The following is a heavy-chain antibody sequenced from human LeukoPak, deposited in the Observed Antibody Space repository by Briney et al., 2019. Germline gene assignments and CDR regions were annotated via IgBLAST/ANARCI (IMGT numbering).Heavy chain of an antibody. Sequence: GGSLRLSCAASGFTFSSYAMSWVRQAPGKGLEWVSAISGSGGSTYYADSVKGRSTISRDNSKNTLYLQMNTLRAEDTAVYYCATTKQARRYFDYWGQGTLVTVSS. CDR1: GFTFSSYA. CDR2: ISGSGGST. D-gene: IGHD1-1*01. CDR3: ATTKQARRYFDY. J-gene: IGHJ4*02. V-gene: IGHV3-23*01.